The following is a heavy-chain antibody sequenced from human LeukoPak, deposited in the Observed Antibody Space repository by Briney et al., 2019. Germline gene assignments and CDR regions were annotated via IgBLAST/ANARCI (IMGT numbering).Heavy chain of an antibody. CDR3: ATLANSYYYDSSGYYGLDY. CDR1: GGSISSYY. CDR2: IYYSGST. V-gene: IGHV4-59*12. D-gene: IGHD3-22*01. Sequence: SETLSLTCTVSGGSISSYYWSWIRQPPGKGLEWIGYIYYSGSTNYNPSLKSRVTISVDRSKNQFSLKLSSVTAADTAVYYCATLANSYYYDSSGYYGLDYWGQGTLVTVSS. J-gene: IGHJ4*02.